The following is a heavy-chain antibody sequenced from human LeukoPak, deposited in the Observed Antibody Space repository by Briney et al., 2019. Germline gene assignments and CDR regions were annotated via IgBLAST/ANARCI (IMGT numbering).Heavy chain of an antibody. V-gene: IGHV3-33*06. CDR3: AKDTYGSGNWFDP. J-gene: IGHJ5*02. D-gene: IGHD3-10*01. CDR2: IWYDGSNK. CDR1: GFTFSSYG. Sequence: PGRSLGLSCAASGFTFSSYGMHWVRQAPGKGLEWVAVIWYDGSNKYYADSVKGRFTISRDNSKNTLYLQMNSLRAEDTAVYYCAKDTYGSGNWFDPWGQGTLVTVPS.